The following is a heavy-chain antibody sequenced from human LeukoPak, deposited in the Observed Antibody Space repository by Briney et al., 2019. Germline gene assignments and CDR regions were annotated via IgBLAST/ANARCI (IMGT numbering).Heavy chain of an antibody. Sequence: GGSLRLSCAASGFNFSSYWMHWVRHAPGKGLVWVSRINSDGSSTSYADSVKGRFTISRDNAKNTLYLQMNSLRAEDTAVFYCARGGMVRRVMGAFDIWGQGTLVTVSS. D-gene: IGHD3-10*01. CDR2: INSDGSST. CDR1: GFNFSSYW. V-gene: IGHV3-74*01. CDR3: ARGGMVRRVMGAFDI. J-gene: IGHJ3*02.